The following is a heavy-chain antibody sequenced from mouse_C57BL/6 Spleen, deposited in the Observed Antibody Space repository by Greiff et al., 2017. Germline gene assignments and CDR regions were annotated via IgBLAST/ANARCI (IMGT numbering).Heavy chain of an antibody. CDR2: IYPSDSET. CDR3: ERLQLRLPYYEV. J-gene: IGHJ1*03. CDR1: GYTFTSYW. V-gene: IGHV1-61*01. Sequence: QVQLQQPGAELVRPGSSVKLSCKASGYTFTSYWMDWVKQRPGQGLEWIGNIYPSDSETHYNQKFKDKATLTVDKSSSTAYMQLSRLTSEDSAVYYSERLQLRLPYYEVWGTGTTVTVSS. D-gene: IGHD3-2*02.